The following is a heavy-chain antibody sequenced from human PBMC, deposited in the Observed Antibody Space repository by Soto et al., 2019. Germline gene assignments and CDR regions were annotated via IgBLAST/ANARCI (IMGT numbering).Heavy chain of an antibody. CDR2: IYSGGST. CDR1: GFTVSSNY. J-gene: IGHJ6*02. CDR3: ARARPFYYYYGMDV. V-gene: IGHV3-53*01. Sequence: EVQLVESGGGLIQPGGSLRLSCAASGFTVSSNYMSWVRQAPGKGLEWVSVIYSGGSTYYADSVKGRFTISRDNSXNTLYLQMNSLRAEDTAVYYCARARPFYYYYGMDVWGQGTTVTVSS.